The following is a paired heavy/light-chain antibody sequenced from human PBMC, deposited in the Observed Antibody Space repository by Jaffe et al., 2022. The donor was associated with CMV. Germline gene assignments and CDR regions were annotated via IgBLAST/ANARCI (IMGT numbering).Light chain of an antibody. CDR1: QGIGNY. Sequence: DIQMTQSPSSLSASVGDRLTITCRASQGIGNYLAWYQQEPGKVPKLLIYAASTLHSGVPSRFSGSGSGTDFTLTISSLQPEDVATYYCQKYNSAPYTFGGGTKVEIK. CDR2: AAS. CDR3: QKYNSAPYT. J-gene: IGKJ4*01. V-gene: IGKV1-27*01.
Heavy chain of an antibody. CDR3: ARGIEVAPDLDY. J-gene: IGHJ4*02. CDR2: ITSDNANI. CDR1: GYTVTNYG. D-gene: IGHD6-19*01. V-gene: IGHV1-18*01. Sequence: QVKLEQSGAEVKKPGASVKISCRASGYTVTNYGISWVRQAPGGGLEWMAWITSDNANIKYAQNFLDRVSVTTDKTTTTTYMELRSLRPDDTAIYYCARGIEVAPDLDYWGQGTLVTVSS.